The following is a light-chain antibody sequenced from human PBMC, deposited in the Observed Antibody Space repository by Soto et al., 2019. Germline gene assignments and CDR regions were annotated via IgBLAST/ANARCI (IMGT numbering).Light chain of an antibody. Sequence: DIHITQSPSTLPASVGDRVTITCRASHSISTWLAWYQQKPGTAPKVLIYHASNLQSGVPSRFSGSGSGTEFTLTISSLQPDDFATYYCQQYNSYSFGQGTKVDIK. CDR3: QQYNSYS. CDR2: HAS. J-gene: IGKJ1*01. V-gene: IGKV1-5*01. CDR1: HSISTW.